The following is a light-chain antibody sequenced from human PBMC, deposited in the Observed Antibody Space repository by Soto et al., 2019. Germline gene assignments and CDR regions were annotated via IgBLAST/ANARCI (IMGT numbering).Light chain of an antibody. CDR1: QSISSW. CDR3: QQYNSYPWT. Sequence: DIQMTQSPSTLSASVGDRVTITCRASQSISSWLAWYQQKPGKAPKLLIYDASSLESGVPSRFSGSGSGTEVTLTISSLQPDDFASYCCQQYNSYPWTFGQGTKVEIK. J-gene: IGKJ1*01. CDR2: DAS. V-gene: IGKV1-5*01.